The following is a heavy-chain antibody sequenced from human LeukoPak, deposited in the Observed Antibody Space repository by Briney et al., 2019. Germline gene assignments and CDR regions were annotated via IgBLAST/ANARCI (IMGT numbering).Heavy chain of an antibody. J-gene: IGHJ5*02. CDR1: GGSISSGGYY. Sequence: PSETLSLTCTVSGGSISSGGYYWSWIRQPPGKGLEWIGEINHSGSTNYNPSLKSRVTISVDTSKNQFSLKLSSVTAADTAVYYCAREGWFDPWGQGTLVTVSS. CDR2: INHSGST. V-gene: IGHV4-39*07. CDR3: AREGWFDP.